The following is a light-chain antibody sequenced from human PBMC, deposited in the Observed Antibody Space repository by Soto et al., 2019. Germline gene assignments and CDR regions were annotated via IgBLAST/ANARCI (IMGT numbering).Light chain of an antibody. CDR1: SSNIGNNY. CDR3: GAWDSSLSAGV. V-gene: IGLV1-51*01. Sequence: QSVLTQPPSVSAAPGQKVTISCSGSSSNIGNNYVSWYQQLPGTAPKRLIYDNNKRPSGIPDRFSGSKSGTSATLDITGLRTGDEADYYCGAWDSSLSAGVFGTGTKLTVL. CDR2: DNN. J-gene: IGLJ1*01.